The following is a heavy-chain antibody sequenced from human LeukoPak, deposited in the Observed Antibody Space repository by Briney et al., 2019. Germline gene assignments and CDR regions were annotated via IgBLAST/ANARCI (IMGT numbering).Heavy chain of an antibody. Sequence: GASVKVSCKASGGTFSSYAISWVRQAPGQGLEWMGGIIPIFGTANYAQKFQGRVTITTDGSTSTAYMELSSLRSEDTAVYYCARGYYDSSGYSDWFDPWGQGTLVTVSS. CDR2: IIPIFGTA. CDR3: ARGYYDSSGYSDWFDP. J-gene: IGHJ5*02. D-gene: IGHD3-22*01. CDR1: GGTFSSYA. V-gene: IGHV1-69*05.